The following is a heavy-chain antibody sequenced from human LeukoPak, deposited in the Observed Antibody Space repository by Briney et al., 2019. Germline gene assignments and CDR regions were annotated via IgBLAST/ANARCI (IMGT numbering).Heavy chain of an antibody. J-gene: IGHJ4*02. Sequence: GGSLRLSCAASGFIFSSYWMNWIRQTPGKGLEWVASIKQDGSEKYYVDAVQGRFTISRDNAKNSLYLQMNSLRAEDTAVYYCARDGPAAGLYFDYWGQGMLVTVPS. V-gene: IGHV3-7*03. CDR2: IKQDGSEK. D-gene: IGHD6-13*01. CDR3: ARDGPAAGLYFDY. CDR1: GFIFSSYW.